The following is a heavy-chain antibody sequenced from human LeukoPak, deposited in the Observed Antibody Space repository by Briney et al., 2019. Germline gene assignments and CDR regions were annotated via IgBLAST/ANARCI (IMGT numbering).Heavy chain of an antibody. CDR2: IYTSGST. D-gene: IGHD5-24*01. CDR1: GGSISSGSYY. CDR3: AREKDGYNRHYYYHMDV. Sequence: SQTLSLTCSVSGGSISSGSYYWSWIRQPAGKGLEWIGRIYTSGSTNYNPSLKSRVTISVDTSKNQFSLKLSSVTAAGTAVYYCAREKDGYNRHYYYHMDVWGKGTTVTVSS. J-gene: IGHJ6*03. V-gene: IGHV4-61*02.